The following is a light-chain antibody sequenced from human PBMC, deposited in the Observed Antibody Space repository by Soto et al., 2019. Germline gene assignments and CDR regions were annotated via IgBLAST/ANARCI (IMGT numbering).Light chain of an antibody. V-gene: IGKV1-5*01. CDR3: HQYNSFPWT. J-gene: IGKJ1*01. CDR2: DAS. CDR1: QSVSGW. Sequence: DIQMTQSPSTRSASVGDTVTVTCRASQSVSGWLAWYQQKPGEAPKLLIYDASALPRGVPSRFSGSGSGTKFTLTISNLQPDDFATYHCHQYNSFPWTFGQGTKVDIK.